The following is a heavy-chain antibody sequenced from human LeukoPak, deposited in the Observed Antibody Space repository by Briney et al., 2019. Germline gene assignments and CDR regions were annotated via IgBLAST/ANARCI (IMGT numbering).Heavy chain of an antibody. V-gene: IGHV1-3*01. CDR3: ARDISSGKPNDY. Sequence: ASVKVSCKASGYTFTSYAMHWVRQAPGQRLEWMGWINAGNGNTKYSQKFQGRVTITRDTSASTAYMELSSLRSEDTAVYYCARDISSGKPNDYWGQGTLVTVSS. CDR1: GYTFTSYA. J-gene: IGHJ4*02. CDR2: INAGNGNT. D-gene: IGHD6-19*01.